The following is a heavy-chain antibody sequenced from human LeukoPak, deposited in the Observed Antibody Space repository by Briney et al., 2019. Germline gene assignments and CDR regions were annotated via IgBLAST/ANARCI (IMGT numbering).Heavy chain of an antibody. Sequence: GGSLRLSCAASRFTFSSFSMSWVRQAPGKGLEWVAVIWYDGSNKYYADSVKGRFTISRDNSKNTLYLQMNSLRAEDTAVYYCASMVRGAYWGQGTLVTVSS. CDR3: ASMVRGAY. V-gene: IGHV3-33*08. J-gene: IGHJ4*02. D-gene: IGHD3-10*01. CDR2: IWYDGSNK. CDR1: RFTFSSFS.